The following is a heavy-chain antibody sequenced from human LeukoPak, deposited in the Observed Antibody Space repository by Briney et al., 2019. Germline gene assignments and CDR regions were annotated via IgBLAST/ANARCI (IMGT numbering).Heavy chain of an antibody. CDR1: GFTFSSYA. CDR2: ISGSGSGT. Sequence: GGSLRLSCAASGFTFSSYAMSWVRQAPGKGLEWVSTISGSGSGTYYADSVKGRFTISRDNSKNTLHLQMNSLRAEDTAVYYCAKDLDTAMVTSMDVWGQGTTVTVSS. D-gene: IGHD5-18*01. CDR3: AKDLDTAMVTSMDV. J-gene: IGHJ6*02. V-gene: IGHV3-23*01.